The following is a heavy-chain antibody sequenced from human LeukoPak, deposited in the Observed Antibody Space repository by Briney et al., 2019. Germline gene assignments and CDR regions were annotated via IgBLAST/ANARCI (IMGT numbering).Heavy chain of an antibody. J-gene: IGHJ4*02. CDR3: AKVVAAAGGPDY. V-gene: IGHV3-23*01. CDR2: ISESGGST. D-gene: IGHD6-13*01. CDR1: GFTFTSYA. Sequence: GGSLRLSCAASGFTFTSYAMSWVRQAPGKGLEWVSGISESGGSTYYADSVKGRFTISRDNSKNTLYLQMNSLRAEDTAVYYCAKVVAAAGGPDYWGQGTLVTVSS.